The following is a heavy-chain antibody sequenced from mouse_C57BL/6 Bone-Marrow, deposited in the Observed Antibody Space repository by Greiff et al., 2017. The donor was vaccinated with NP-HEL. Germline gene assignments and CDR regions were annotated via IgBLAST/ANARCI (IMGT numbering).Heavy chain of an antibody. Sequence: QVQLQQPGAELVRPGTSVKLSCKASGYTFTSYWMHWVKQRPGQGLEWIGVIDPSDSYTNYNQKFKGKATSTVDTSSSTAYMQLSSLTSEDSAVYYCARVDTTDYFDYWGQGTTLTVSS. CDR1: GYTFTSYW. J-gene: IGHJ2*01. V-gene: IGHV1-59*01. CDR3: ARVDTTDYFDY. D-gene: IGHD1-1*01. CDR2: IDPSDSYT.